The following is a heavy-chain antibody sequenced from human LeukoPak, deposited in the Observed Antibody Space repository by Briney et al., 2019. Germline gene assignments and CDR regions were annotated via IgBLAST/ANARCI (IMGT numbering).Heavy chain of an antibody. CDR2: ISWNSGSI. V-gene: IGHV3-9*01. Sequence: GGSLRLSCAASGFTFDDYAMHWVRQAPGKGLEWVSGISWNSGSIGYADSVKGRFTISRDNAKNSLYLQMNSLRAEDTALYYCAKDHYYDSSGYLDYWGQGTLVTVSS. CDR1: GFTFDDYA. CDR3: AKDHYYDSSGYLDY. J-gene: IGHJ4*02. D-gene: IGHD3-22*01.